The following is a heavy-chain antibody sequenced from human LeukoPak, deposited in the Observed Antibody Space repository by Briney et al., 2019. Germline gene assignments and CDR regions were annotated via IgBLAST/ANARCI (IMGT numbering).Heavy chain of an antibody. D-gene: IGHD5-12*01. Sequence: PSETLSLIYTVSGGSIGSYYWTWIRQSAGKGLEWIGRIYSSGITDYSPSLKSRVTMSLDASKNQISLELTSVTAADTAVYYCSRGLVYSLGYDHGSDVCGQGTTVTVSS. CDR3: SRGLVYSLGYDHGSDV. V-gene: IGHV4-4*07. J-gene: IGHJ6*02. CDR1: GGSIGSYY. CDR2: IYSSGIT.